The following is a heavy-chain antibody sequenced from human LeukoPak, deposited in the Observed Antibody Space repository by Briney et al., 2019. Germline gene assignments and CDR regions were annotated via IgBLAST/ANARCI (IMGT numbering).Heavy chain of an antibody. CDR2: INHSGST. CDR3: ARGRITMVRGVIRAYYYMDV. V-gene: IGHV4-34*01. D-gene: IGHD3-10*01. Sequence: KPSETLSLTCAVYGGSFSGYYWSWIRQPPGKGLEWIGEINHSGSTNYNPSLKSRVTISVDTSKNHFSRKLSSVTAADTAVYYCARGRITMVRGVIRAYYYMDVWGKGTTVTVSS. J-gene: IGHJ6*03. CDR1: GGSFSGYY.